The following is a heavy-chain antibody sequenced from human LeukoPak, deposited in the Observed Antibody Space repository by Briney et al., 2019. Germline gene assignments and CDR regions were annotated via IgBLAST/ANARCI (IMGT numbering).Heavy chain of an antibody. Sequence: GASVTVSCKASGGTFSSYAISWVRQAPGQGLEWMGRIIPILGIANYAQKFQGRVTITADKSTSTAYMELSSLRSEDTAVYYCAAAGPPVPFDYWGQGTLVTASS. CDR3: AAAGPPVPFDY. D-gene: IGHD6-13*01. J-gene: IGHJ4*02. CDR1: GGTFSSYA. CDR2: IIPILGIA. V-gene: IGHV1-69*04.